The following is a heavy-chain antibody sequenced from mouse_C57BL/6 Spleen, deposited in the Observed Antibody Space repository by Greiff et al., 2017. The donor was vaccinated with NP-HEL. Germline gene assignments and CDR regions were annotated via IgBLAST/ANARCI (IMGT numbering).Heavy chain of an antibody. D-gene: IGHD1-1*01. CDR2: IDASDSYT. Sequence: QVQLQQPGAELVKPGASVTLSCKASGYTFTSYWMQWVKQRPGQGLEWIGEIDASDSYTNYNQRFKGKATLTVDTSSSTAYLQLSSLTSEDSAVYYCHYGSSYGYFDVWGTGTTVTVSS. J-gene: IGHJ1*03. CDR1: GYTFTSYW. CDR3: HYGSSYGYFDV. V-gene: IGHV1-50*01.